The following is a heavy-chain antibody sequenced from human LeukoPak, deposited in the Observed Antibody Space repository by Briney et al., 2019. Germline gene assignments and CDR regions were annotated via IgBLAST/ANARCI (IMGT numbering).Heavy chain of an antibody. V-gene: IGHV3-30*02. D-gene: IGHD3-9*01. CDR1: GFPSSSYG. CDR2: LRYDGSNK. Sequence: PGGPLDLPCGASGFPSSSYGMPWAGQAPGKGLEGGPFLRYDGSNKYYADSVKGRFTISRDNSKNTLYLQMNSLRAEDTAMYYCAKEYDILTGYYASDIWGQGTMVTVSS. CDR3: AKEYDILTGYYASDI. J-gene: IGHJ3*02.